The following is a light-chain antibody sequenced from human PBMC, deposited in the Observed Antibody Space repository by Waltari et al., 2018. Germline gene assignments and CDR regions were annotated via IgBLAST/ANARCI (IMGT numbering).Light chain of an antibody. V-gene: IGLV2-14*03. CDR2: DVS. J-gene: IGLJ3*02. CDR3: NSYTGSSSWV. Sequence: QSALTQPASLSGSPGQSITISCTGTSGDVGFYNYVSWYQQQPGKAPRLIIYDVSERPSGVSNRCSGSKSGNTASLTISGLQAEDEADYYCNSYTGSSSWVFGGGTKLTVL. CDR1: SGDVGFYNY.